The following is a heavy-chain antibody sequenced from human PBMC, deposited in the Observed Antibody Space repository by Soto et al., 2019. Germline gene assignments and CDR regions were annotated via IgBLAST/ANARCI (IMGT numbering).Heavy chain of an antibody. Sequence: PSETLSLTCTVSGGSVSSGSYYWSWIRQPPGKGLEWIGYIYYSGSTNYNPSLKSRVTISVDTSKNQFSLKLSSVTAADTAVYYCAGSPYYYGSGSGVWFDPWGQGTLVTVSS. D-gene: IGHD3-10*01. V-gene: IGHV4-61*01. J-gene: IGHJ5*02. CDR3: AGSPYYYGSGSGVWFDP. CDR2: IYYSGST. CDR1: GGSVSSGSYY.